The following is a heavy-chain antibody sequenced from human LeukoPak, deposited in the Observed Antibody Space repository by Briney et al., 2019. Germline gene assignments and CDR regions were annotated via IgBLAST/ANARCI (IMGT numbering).Heavy chain of an antibody. CDR2: ISWNSGGI. J-gene: IGHJ4*02. CDR1: GFTFDDYA. Sequence: PGGSLRLSCAASGFTFDDYAMHWVRQAPGKGLEWVSGISWNSGGIGYADSVKGRFTISRDNAKNSLYLQMNSLRAEDTALYYCAKDTRPLIAAAGLEADYWGQGTLVTVSS. CDR3: AKDTRPLIAAAGLEADY. D-gene: IGHD6-13*01. V-gene: IGHV3-9*01.